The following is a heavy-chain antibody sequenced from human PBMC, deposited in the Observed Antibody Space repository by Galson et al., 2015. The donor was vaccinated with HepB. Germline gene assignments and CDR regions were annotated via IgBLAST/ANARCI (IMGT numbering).Heavy chain of an antibody. Sequence: SLRLSCAASGLTFYRYNVNCVRQAPGKGLEWVSYISSTGTTMYYAASAKGRFTISRDNAQNSLYLQMNSLRDEDTAVYYCARVYFGSGSSSAYWYFDLWGRGALVTVSS. V-gene: IGHV3-48*02. CDR1: GLTFYRYN. CDR3: ARVYFGSGSSSAYWYFDL. J-gene: IGHJ2*01. CDR2: ISSTGTTM. D-gene: IGHD3-10*01.